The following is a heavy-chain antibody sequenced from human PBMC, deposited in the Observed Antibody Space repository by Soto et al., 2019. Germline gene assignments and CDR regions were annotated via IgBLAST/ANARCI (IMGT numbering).Heavy chain of an antibody. CDR3: TRGYGGYVRDY. CDR2: IRSKSNSYAT. CDR1: GFTFSGSA. D-gene: IGHD4-17*01. J-gene: IGHJ4*02. Sequence: EVQLVESGGGLVQPGGSLKLSCAVSGFTFSGSAMHWVRQASGKGLEWVGRIRSKSNSYATAYAASVKGRFTISRDDSKNTAYLQMNSLKTEAAAVYYCTRGYGGYVRDYWGQGTVVTVSS. V-gene: IGHV3-73*01.